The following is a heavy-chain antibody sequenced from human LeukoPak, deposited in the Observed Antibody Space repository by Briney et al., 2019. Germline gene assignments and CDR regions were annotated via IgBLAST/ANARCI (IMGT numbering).Heavy chain of an antibody. CDR2: INHSGST. CDR3: ARGRKAYSSSWYGS. CDR1: GGSFSGYY. J-gene: IGHJ5*02. Sequence: SETLSLTCAVYGGSFSGYYWSWIRQPPGKGLEWIGEINHSGSTNYNPSLKSRVTISVDTSKNQFSLKLSSVTAEDTAVYYCARGRKAYSSSWYGSWGQGTLVTVSS. D-gene: IGHD6-13*01. V-gene: IGHV4-34*01.